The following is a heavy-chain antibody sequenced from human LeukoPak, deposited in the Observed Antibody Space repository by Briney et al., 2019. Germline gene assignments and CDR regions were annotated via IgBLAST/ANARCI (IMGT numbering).Heavy chain of an antibody. Sequence: SETLSLTCTVSGGSISSGGYYWSWIRQHPGKGLEWIGYIYYSGSTNYNPSLKSRVTISVDTSKNQFSLKLSSVTAADTATYYCARVGRGTPNWFDPWGQGTLVTVSS. J-gene: IGHJ5*02. CDR1: GGSISSGGYY. CDR2: IYYSGST. CDR3: ARVGRGTPNWFDP. D-gene: IGHD2-15*01. V-gene: IGHV4-61*08.